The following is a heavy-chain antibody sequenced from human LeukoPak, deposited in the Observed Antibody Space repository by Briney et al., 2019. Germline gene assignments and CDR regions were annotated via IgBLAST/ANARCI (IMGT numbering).Heavy chain of an antibody. V-gene: IGHV3-23*01. CDR2: ISGSGGST. D-gene: IGHD6-13*01. Sequence: GGSLRLSCAVSGFTFRSYAMNWVRQAPGKGLEWVSAISGSGGSTYYADSVKGRFTISRDNSKNTLYLQMNSLRAEDTAVYYCAKLAAAGDNFDYWGQGTLVTVSS. J-gene: IGHJ4*02. CDR1: GFTFRSYA. CDR3: AKLAAAGDNFDY.